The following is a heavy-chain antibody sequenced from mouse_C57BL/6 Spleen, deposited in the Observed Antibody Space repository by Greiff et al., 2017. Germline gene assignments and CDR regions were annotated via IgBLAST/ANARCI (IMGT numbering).Heavy chain of an antibody. CDR2: INPYNGGT. V-gene: IGHV1-19*01. D-gene: IGHD4-1*01. CDR3: AREKLGGLDY. Sequence: EVQLQQSGPVLVKPGASVKMSCKASGYTFTDYYMNWVKQSHGKSLEWIGVINPYNGGTSYNQKFKGKATLTVDKSSSTAYMELNSPTSEDSAVYYCAREKLGGLDYWGQGTTLTVSS. J-gene: IGHJ2*01. CDR1: GYTFTDYY.